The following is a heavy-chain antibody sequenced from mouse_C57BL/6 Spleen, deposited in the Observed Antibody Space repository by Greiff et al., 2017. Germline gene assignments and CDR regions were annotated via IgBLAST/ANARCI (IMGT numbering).Heavy chain of an antibody. Sequence: EVQLQQSGAELVRPGASVKLSCTASGFNIKDDYMHWVKQRPEQGLEWIGWIDPENGDTEYASKFQGKATITADTSSNTAYLQRSSLTSEDTAVYYCTTDTTVERGYFDYWGQGTTLTVSS. CDR1: GFNIKDDY. J-gene: IGHJ2*01. V-gene: IGHV14-4*01. CDR3: TTDTTVERGYFDY. CDR2: IDPENGDT. D-gene: IGHD1-1*01.